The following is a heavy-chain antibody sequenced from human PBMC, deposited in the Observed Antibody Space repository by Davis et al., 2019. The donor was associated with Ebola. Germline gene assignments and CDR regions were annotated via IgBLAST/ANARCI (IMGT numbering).Heavy chain of an antibody. J-gene: IGHJ4*02. D-gene: IGHD1-1*01. V-gene: IGHV1-18*01. CDR3: ARKVRGITGPSEY. CDR2: ISTYNGKT. Sequence: AASVKVSCKASGGSFSSYSISWVRQAPGKGLGWMGWISTYNGKTNYARKVQGRITMTTDTYTSTAYMELRSLRSDDTARYYCARKVRGITGPSEYWGQGTLVTVSS. CDR1: GGSFSSYS.